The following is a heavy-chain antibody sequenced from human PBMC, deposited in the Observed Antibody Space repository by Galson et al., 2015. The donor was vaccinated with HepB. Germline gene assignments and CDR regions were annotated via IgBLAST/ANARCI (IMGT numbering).Heavy chain of an antibody. CDR1: GFNVDKAW. V-gene: IGHV3-15*04. CDR2: IGSKNDGGET. D-gene: IGHD3-3*01. J-gene: IGHJ4*02. Sequence: SLRLSCAASGFNVDKAWMSWVRQAPGKGLEWVGRIGSKNDGGETKVGAPMKGRFTISTEDSTNTVSLHMTRLKIEDTGIYYCTTFATISGVVRDYWGQGTLVTVSS. CDR3: TTFATISGVVRDY.